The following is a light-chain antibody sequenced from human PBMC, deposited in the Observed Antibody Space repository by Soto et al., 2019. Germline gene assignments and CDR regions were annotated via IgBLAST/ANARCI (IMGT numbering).Light chain of an antibody. CDR3: QQFNAYPLT. Sequence: DIQLTQSPSFLSASVGDRVTISCRASQGSSDYLAWYQQKPGKAPKLLIYGASTLQTGVPSRFSGSASGTEFTLPISSLQPEDFETNFCQQFNAYPLTFGGGTKMEIK. J-gene: IGKJ4*01. CDR2: GAS. CDR1: QGSSDY. V-gene: IGKV1-9*01.